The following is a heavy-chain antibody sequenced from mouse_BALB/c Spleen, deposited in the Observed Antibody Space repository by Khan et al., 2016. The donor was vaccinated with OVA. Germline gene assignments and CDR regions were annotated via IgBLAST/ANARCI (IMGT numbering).Heavy chain of an antibody. Sequence: EVELVESGGGLVKPGGSLKVSCAASGFTFRNYAMSWVRQTPEKRLEWVASISSGGNTYYPDNVKGRFTISRDNARNILYLQMSSLSSEDTAMYYCARDYWFVYWGQGTLVTVSA. D-gene: IGHD1-1*02. CDR1: GFTFRNYA. CDR3: ARDYWFVY. J-gene: IGHJ3*01. CDR2: ISSGGNT. V-gene: IGHV5-6-5*01.